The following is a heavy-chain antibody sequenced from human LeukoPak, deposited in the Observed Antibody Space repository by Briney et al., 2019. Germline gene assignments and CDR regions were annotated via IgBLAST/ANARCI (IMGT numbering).Heavy chain of an antibody. V-gene: IGHV1-24*01. CDR2: FDPEDGET. CDR1: GYTLTELS. D-gene: IGHD5-12*01. Sequence: ASVKVSCKVSGYTLTELSMHWVRQAPGKGLEWMGGFDPEDGETIYAQKFQGRVTMTEDTSTDTAYMELSSLRSEDTAVYYCATPGSGYDSTLYGKDVWGKGTTVTVSS. CDR3: ATPGSGYDSTLYGKDV. J-gene: IGHJ6*04.